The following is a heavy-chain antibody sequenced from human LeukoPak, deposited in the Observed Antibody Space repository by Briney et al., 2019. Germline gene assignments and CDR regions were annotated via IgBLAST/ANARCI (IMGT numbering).Heavy chain of an antibody. D-gene: IGHD5-18*01. V-gene: IGHV3-30*02. CDR2: IQYDGRGG. Sequence: GGSLRLFCAASGFTFRSYGMHWLRQAPGKGLEWVAFIQYDGRGGYYTDSVKCRFTISRHNSKNTLFLQMSSLRAEDTDVYYCAKGYSYHIDYWGQGTLVTVSS. CDR1: GFTFRSYG. CDR3: AKGYSYHIDY. J-gene: IGHJ4*02.